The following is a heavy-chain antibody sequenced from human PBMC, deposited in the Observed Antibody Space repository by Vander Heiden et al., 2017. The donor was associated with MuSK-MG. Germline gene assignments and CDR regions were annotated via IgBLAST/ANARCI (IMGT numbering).Heavy chain of an antibody. J-gene: IGHJ3*02. D-gene: IGHD3-10*01. CDR1: GRPINSRGDY. CDR3: ARVTCTMVRGVSPGAFDI. Sequence: QVQLQESGPGLVKPSQTLSLTCTVSGRPINSRGDYWTWIRQPPAEGLVGVGYIYYRGSTHYNPSLESRVTMSVDTSKNQFSLNLSSVTAADTAVYYWARVTCTMVRGVSPGAFDIWGQGTMVTVSS. CDR2: IYYRGST. V-gene: IGHV4-31*03.